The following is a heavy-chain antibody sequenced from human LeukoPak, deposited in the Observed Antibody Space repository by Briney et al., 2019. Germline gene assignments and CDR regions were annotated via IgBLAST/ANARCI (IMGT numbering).Heavy chain of an antibody. CDR2: IQTSGST. J-gene: IGHJ4*02. CDR1: GGSISSYY. Sequence: SETLSLTCTVSGGSISSYYWSWVRQPTGKGLEWIGRIQTSGSTNYNPSLKSRVTMSLDTSKNQCTLKLFSVTAADTAVYYCARVGDYALKDWGQGTLVTVSS. V-gene: IGHV4-4*07. D-gene: IGHD3-16*01. CDR3: ARVGDYALKD.